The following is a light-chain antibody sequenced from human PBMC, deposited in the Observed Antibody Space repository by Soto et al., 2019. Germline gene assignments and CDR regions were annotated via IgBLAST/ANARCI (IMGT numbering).Light chain of an antibody. V-gene: IGKV3-15*01. J-gene: IGKJ1*01. Sequence: EVVMTQSPATLSVSPGERATLSCRASQRISSNLAWYQQRRGQAPRLLIYGASTRAPGIPARVSGSGSETEFTLPISSLQSEDFAVYYCQHYNNWPPWTFGQGTKVEIK. CDR1: QRISSN. CDR2: GAS. CDR3: QHYNNWPPWT.